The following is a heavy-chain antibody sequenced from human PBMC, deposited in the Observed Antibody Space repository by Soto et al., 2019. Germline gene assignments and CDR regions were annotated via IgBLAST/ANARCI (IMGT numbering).Heavy chain of an antibody. CDR2: MNPNSGNT. V-gene: IGHV1-8*01. D-gene: IGHD3-10*01. CDR1: GYTFTSYD. J-gene: IGHJ5*02. Sequence: ASVKVSCKASGYTFTSYDINWVRQATGQGLEWMGWMNPNSGNTGYAQKFQGRVTMTRNTSISTAYMELSSLRSEDTAVCYCARKEITMVRGVIIGDNWFDPWGQGTLVTVSS. CDR3: ARKEITMVRGVIIGDNWFDP.